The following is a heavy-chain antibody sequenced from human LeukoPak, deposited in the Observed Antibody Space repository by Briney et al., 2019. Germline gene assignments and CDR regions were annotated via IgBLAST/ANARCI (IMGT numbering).Heavy chain of an antibody. J-gene: IGHJ6*03. D-gene: IGHD6-6*01. CDR2: IYSGGST. CDR3: ARDLLSSSGSYYYYYYMGV. CDR1: GFTVSSNY. Sequence: PGGSLRLSCAASGFTVSSNYMSWVRQAPGKGLEWVSVIYSGGSTYYADSVKGRFTISRDNSKNTLYLQMNSLRAEDTAVYYCARDLLSSSGSYYYYYYMGVWGKGTTVTVSS. V-gene: IGHV3-53*01.